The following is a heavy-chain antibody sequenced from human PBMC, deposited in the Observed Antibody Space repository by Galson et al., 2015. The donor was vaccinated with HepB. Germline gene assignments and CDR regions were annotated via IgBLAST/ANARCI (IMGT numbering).Heavy chain of an antibody. Sequence: SLRLSCATSGFTFSSYNMNWVRQAPGQGLEWVSSIISSSSYIFYADSVEGRVTISRDNAKNSLYLQMNSLRAEDTAVYYCARDGWDDYSSYYFDYWGQGTLVTVSS. CDR3: ARDGWDDYSSYYFDY. V-gene: IGHV3-21*01. CDR2: IISSSSYI. CDR1: GFTFSSYN. D-gene: IGHD4-11*01. J-gene: IGHJ4*01.